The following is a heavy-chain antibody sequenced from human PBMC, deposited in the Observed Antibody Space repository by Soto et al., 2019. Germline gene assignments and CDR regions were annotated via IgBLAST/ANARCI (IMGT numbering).Heavy chain of an antibody. Sequence: PGGSLRLSCAASGFTCSTYSMNWVRQAPGKGLEWVSSIGSRGSYIYYADSVKGRVTISRDNAKNSLYLQMNSLRAEDTAVDYCARDLLRFLVFDDYYNGIDFWTQGATVPVS. CDR2: IGSRGSYI. CDR3: ARDLLRFLVFDDYYNGIDF. D-gene: IGHD3-3*01. CDR1: GFTCSTYS. V-gene: IGHV3-21*01. J-gene: IGHJ6*02.